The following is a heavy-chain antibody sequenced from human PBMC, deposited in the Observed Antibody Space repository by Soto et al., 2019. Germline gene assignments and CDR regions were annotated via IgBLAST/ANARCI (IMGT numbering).Heavy chain of an antibody. Sequence: GGSLRLSCTASGFTFGDYAMSWFRQAPGKGLEWVGFIRSKAYGGTTEYAASVKGRFTISRDDSKSIAYLQMNSLKTEDTAVYYCTRDRHSGWYVSYYYYMDVWGKGTTVTVSS. J-gene: IGHJ6*03. D-gene: IGHD6-19*01. V-gene: IGHV3-49*03. CDR1: GFTFGDYA. CDR2: IRSKAYGGTT. CDR3: TRDRHSGWYVSYYYYMDV.